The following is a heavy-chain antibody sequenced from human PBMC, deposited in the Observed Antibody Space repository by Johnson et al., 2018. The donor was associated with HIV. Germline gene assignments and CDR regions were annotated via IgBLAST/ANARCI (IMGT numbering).Heavy chain of an antibody. CDR2: LSYDGSNQ. J-gene: IGHJ3*02. D-gene: IGHD6-19*01. CDR1: GFTFSSYG. V-gene: IGHV3-30*03. Sequence: QVQLVESGGGVVQPGRSLRLSSAASGFTFSSYGMHWVRQAPGKGLEWVAVLSYDGSNQYYADSVKGRFTISRDNAKNSLYLQMNSLRAEDTAVYYCASGWGIVVSDAFDIWGQGTMVTVSS. CDR3: ASGWGIVVSDAFDI.